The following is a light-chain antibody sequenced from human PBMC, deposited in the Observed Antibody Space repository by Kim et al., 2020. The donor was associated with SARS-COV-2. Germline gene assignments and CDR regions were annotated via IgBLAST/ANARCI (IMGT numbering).Light chain of an antibody. CDR2: EVR. V-gene: IGLV2-23*02. Sequence: ITTSCTGSGSDGANYILVSWYQQRPGNAPNILSDEVRKRRVGVRNRCSGSRAGNTASLRSSGLQAEDEADYYGCAYAGSSPVFGGGTQLTVL. CDR3: CAYAGSSPV. J-gene: IGLJ3*02. CDR1: GSDGANYIL.